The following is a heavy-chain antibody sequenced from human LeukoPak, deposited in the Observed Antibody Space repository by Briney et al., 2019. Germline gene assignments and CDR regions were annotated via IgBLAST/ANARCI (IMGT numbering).Heavy chain of an antibody. D-gene: IGHD6-13*01. Sequence: ASVTVSCKVSGYTLTELSMHWVRQAPGKGLEWMGGFYPEDGETIYAQKLQGRVTMTEDTSKDKANMEVSSLRSEATAVYYCATDGSSEHIAAAGRFYYYYGMDVWGQGSTVTVSS. CDR2: FYPEDGET. J-gene: IGHJ6*02. V-gene: IGHV1-24*01. CDR1: GYTLTELS. CDR3: ATDGSSEHIAAAGRFYYYYGMDV.